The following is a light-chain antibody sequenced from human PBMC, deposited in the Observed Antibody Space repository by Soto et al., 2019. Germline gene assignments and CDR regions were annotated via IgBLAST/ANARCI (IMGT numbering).Light chain of an antibody. Sequence: DIQMTQSPSSLSASVGDRVTITCRASQSIGKYLNWYQQKPGEAPNLLIYAASILQSGVPSRFSGSSSGTDFTLTITSLQPEDFATYYCHQTYGTTRTFGQGTKVEI. CDR1: QSIGKY. J-gene: IGKJ1*01. V-gene: IGKV1-39*01. CDR2: AAS. CDR3: HQTYGTTRT.